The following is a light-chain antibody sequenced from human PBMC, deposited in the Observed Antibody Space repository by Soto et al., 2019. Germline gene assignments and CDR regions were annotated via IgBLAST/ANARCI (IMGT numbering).Light chain of an antibody. CDR1: QSISSW. CDR2: KAS. J-gene: IGKJ1*01. CDR3: QQYNSYSPT. V-gene: IGKV1-5*03. Sequence: DIQMTQSPSTLSASLGDRVTITCRASQSISSWLSWYQQKPGKAPKLLIYKASSLQSGVPSRFSGSGSGTDFTLTISSLHPDAFATYYCQQYNSYSPTFGQGTKV.